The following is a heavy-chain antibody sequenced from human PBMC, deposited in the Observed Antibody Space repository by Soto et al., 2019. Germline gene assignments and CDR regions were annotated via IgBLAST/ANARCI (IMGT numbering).Heavy chain of an antibody. D-gene: IGHD3-9*01. CDR1: GFTFSSYA. Sequence: GGSLRLSCAASGFTFSSYAMSWVRQAPGKGLEWVSGISGSGGSTYYADSVKGRFTSSRDNSKNTLYLQMNSLRAEDTAVYYCAKGDGRYYVILTGWYYYGMDVWGQGSTVTVSS. J-gene: IGHJ6*02. CDR2: ISGSGGST. CDR3: AKGDGRYYVILTGWYYYGMDV. V-gene: IGHV3-23*01.